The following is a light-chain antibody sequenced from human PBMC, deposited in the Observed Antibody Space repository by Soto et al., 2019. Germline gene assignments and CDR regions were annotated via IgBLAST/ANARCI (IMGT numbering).Light chain of an antibody. CDR2: LGS. J-gene: IGKJ5*01. CDR1: QSLLHRNGYNY. V-gene: IGKV2-28*01. CDR3: MQALQTPPT. Sequence: VMTQSPLSLPVTPGEPASISCRSSQSLLHRNGYNYLDWYLQKAGQSPQLLIYLGSYRASGVPDRFSGSGSGTDFTLKISRVEAEDVGVYYCMQALQTPPTFGQGTRLEIK.